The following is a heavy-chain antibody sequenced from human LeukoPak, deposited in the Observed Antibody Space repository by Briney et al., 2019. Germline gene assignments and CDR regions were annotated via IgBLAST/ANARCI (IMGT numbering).Heavy chain of an antibody. CDR1: GGSVSSGSYY. J-gene: IGHJ4*02. CDR2: IYYSGST. CDR3: ARAYGDFYYFDY. Sequence: SETLSLTCTVSGGSVSSGSYYWSWIRQPPGKGLEWIGYIYYSGSTYYNPSLKSRVTISVDTSKNQFSLKLSSVTAADTAVYYCARAYGDFYYFDYWGQGTLVTVSS. D-gene: IGHD4-17*01. V-gene: IGHV4-30-4*08.